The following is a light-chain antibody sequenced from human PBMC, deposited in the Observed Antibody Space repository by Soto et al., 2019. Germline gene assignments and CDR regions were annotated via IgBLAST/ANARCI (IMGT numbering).Light chain of an antibody. CDR1: QSLSRF. CDR3: QQRTNWLT. CDR2: DAS. J-gene: IGKJ4*01. V-gene: IGKV3-11*01. Sequence: IVLTQSPATLSLSPGERATLSCRASQSLSRFLAWYQQKPGQAPRLLIYDASNRATGVPARFSGSGSGTDFTLTISSLEPEDFAVYYCQQRTNWLTFGGGTKVDI.